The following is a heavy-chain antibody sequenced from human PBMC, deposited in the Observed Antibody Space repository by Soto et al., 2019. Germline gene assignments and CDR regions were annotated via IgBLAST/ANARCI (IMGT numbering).Heavy chain of an antibody. V-gene: IGHV1-46*03. J-gene: IGHJ4*02. CDR2: INPSGGST. CDR3: ARELSGHVGSFDN. CDR1: GYFFTRNY. Sequence: ASVKVSCKASGYFFTRNYMHWVRQAPGQGLEWMGIINPSGGSTTYAKKFQGRVTMTRDTATSTVYMELSSLRSEDTAVYYCARELSGHVGSFDNWGQGTLVTVSS. D-gene: IGHD1-26*01.